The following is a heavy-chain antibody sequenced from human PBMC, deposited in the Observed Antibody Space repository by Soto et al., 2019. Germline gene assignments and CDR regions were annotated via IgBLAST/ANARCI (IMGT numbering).Heavy chain of an antibody. V-gene: IGHV3-53*01. CDR2: IYSGGST. Sequence: PGGSLRLSFAASGFTVSSNYMSWVRQAPGKGLEGVGFIYSGGSTYYADSVKGRFTISRDNSKKTLYLQMNSLRAEDTAVYYCARGWLPVHYGMHXWGQVTMFTVS. CDR1: GFTVSSNY. J-gene: IGHJ6*02. D-gene: IGHD3-22*01. CDR3: ARGWLPVHYGMHX.